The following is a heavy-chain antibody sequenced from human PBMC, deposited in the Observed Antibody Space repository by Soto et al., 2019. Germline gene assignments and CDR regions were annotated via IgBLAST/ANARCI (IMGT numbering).Heavy chain of an antibody. V-gene: IGHV1-58*01. J-gene: IGHJ4*02. Sequence: ASVKVSCKASRFTFTSSAVHWVRQARGQRLEWIGWIVVGSGNTNYAQKFQERVTITRDMSTSTAYMELSSLRSEDTAVYYCAAELFTAMVPFFDYWGQGTLVTVSS. CDR3: AAELFTAMVPFFDY. CDR2: IVVGSGNT. D-gene: IGHD5-18*01. CDR1: RFTFTSSA.